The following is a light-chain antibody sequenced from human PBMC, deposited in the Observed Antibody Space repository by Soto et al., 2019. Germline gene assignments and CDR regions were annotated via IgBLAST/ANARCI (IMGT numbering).Light chain of an antibody. Sequence: QSVLARPASVSGSPGQSITISCTGTSSDIGAYNFVSWYQQHPGKAPKLMLYDVNIRPSGVPNRFSGSKSGNTAPLTISGLQAEDEADYYCTSWTTSTTMIFGGGT. CDR1: SSDIGAYNF. J-gene: IGLJ2*01. CDR2: DVN. CDR3: TSWTTSTTMI. V-gene: IGLV2-14*03.